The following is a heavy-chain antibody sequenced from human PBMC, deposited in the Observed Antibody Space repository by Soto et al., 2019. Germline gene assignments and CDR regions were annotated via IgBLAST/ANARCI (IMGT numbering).Heavy chain of an antibody. J-gene: IGHJ5*02. Sequence: SVKVSCKASGYTFTGYYMHWVRQAPGQGLEWMAGIIPMLDSANYAEKFQDRVTITADESTSTAYMEVSSLRSDDTAVYYCARDGKFDPWGQGTLVTVSS. CDR3: ARDGKFDP. CDR2: IIPMLDSA. V-gene: IGHV1-69*13. CDR1: GYTFTGYY.